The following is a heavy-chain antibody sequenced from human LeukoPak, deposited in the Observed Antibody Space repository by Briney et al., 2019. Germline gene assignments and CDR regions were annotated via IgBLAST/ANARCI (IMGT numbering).Heavy chain of an antibody. V-gene: IGHV1-8*03. CDR3: AREGVYYYGSGSYFDVG. J-gene: IGHJ4*02. D-gene: IGHD3-10*01. CDR1: GYTFTSYD. CDR2: MNPNSGNT. Sequence: ASVKVSCKASGYTFTSYDINWVRQATGQGLEWMGWMNPNSGNTGYAQKFQGRVTITRNTSISTAYMELSSLRSEDTAVYYCAREGVYYYGSGSYFDVGWGQGTLVTVSS.